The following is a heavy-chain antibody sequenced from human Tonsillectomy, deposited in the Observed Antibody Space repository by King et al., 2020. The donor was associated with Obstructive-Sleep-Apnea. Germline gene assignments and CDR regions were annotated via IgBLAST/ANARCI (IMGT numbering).Heavy chain of an antibody. CDR1: GYSFTNFW. J-gene: IGHJ4*02. D-gene: IGHD3-10*01. Sequence: QLVQSGAEVKKPGESLKISCQGSGYSFTNFWIGWVRQMPGKGLEWMGTIYPGDSDTRYSPSFQGQVTISVDKSIDTAYLHWSSLKASDTAMYYCGRRLRVRVVPRDRYFANWGQGALGTVSS. CDR2: IYPGDSDT. V-gene: IGHV5-51*01. CDR3: GRRLRVRVVPRDRYFAN.